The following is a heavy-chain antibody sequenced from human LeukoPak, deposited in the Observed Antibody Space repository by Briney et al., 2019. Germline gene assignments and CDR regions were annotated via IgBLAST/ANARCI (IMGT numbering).Heavy chain of an antibody. CDR1: GFTFSSYA. J-gene: IGHJ4*02. D-gene: IGHD3-10*01. Sequence: GRSLRLSCAASGFTFSSYAMHWVRQAPGKGLEWVAVISYDGSNKYYADSVKGRFTISRDNSKNTLYLQMNSLRAEDTAVYYCSYMVRGVTNHPIYWGQGTLVTVSS. CDR2: ISYDGSNK. V-gene: IGHV3-30-3*01. CDR3: SYMVRGVTNHPIY.